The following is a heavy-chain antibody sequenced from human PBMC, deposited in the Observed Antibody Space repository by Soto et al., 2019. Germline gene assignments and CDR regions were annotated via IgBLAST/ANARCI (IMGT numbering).Heavy chain of an antibody. V-gene: IGHV1-18*01. CDR3: ARAARHYYDSSGYYYVI. D-gene: IGHD3-22*01. CDR1: GYTFTSYG. Sequence: VSVKVSCKASGYTFTSYGISWVRQAPGQGLEWMGWISAYNGNTNYAQKLQGRVTMTTDTSTSTAYMELRSLRSDDTAVYYCARAARHYYDSSGYYYVIWGQGTLVTVSS. CDR2: ISAYNGNT. J-gene: IGHJ4*02.